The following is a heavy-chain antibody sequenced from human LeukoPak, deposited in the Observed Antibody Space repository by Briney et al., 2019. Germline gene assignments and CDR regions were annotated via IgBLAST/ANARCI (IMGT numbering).Heavy chain of an antibody. V-gene: IGHV6-1*01. Sequence: SQTHSLTCAISGESVSNNNYAWNWIRQSPSRGLEWLGRTYYRSQWHNDYARSVMGRISVDPDTSKNQFSLHLSSVTPDDTAVYYCAGGYAFDVWGQGTMVTVSS. J-gene: IGHJ3*01. CDR3: AGGYAFDV. CDR1: GESVSNNNYA. CDR2: TYYRSQWHN.